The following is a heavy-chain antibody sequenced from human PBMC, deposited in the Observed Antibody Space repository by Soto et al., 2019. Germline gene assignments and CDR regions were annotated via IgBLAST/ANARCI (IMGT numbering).Heavy chain of an antibody. J-gene: IGHJ4*02. V-gene: IGHV1-69*01. CDR2: IIPLFGTA. CDR1: GGTFSTYA. D-gene: IGHD6-19*01. CDR3: ARPKGTYSSGYYYFDF. Sequence: QVQLEQSGGEVKQPGSSVRVSCKTSGGTFSTYAINWVRQAPGQGLEWMGAIIPLFGTADYSQQFKGRVTIAADESTSTAYMELSSLRFDDTAVYFCARPKGTYSSGYYYFDFWGQGTLVTVSS.